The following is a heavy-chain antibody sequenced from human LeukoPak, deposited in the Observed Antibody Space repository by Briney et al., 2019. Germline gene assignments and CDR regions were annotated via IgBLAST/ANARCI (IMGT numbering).Heavy chain of an antibody. CDR1: GFTISTYA. CDR3: AKEFIAGDGHVDCDS. D-gene: IGHD5-24*01. CDR2: ITSSGATT. J-gene: IGHJ4*02. Sequence: PGGSLRLSCAASGFTISTYAMTWGGQAPGKGLEWVSSITSSGATTYYADSVKGRFTISRDISKNTLYLQMNSLTAEDSAVYYCAKEFIAGDGHVDCDSWGQGTLVTVSS. V-gene: IGHV3-23*01.